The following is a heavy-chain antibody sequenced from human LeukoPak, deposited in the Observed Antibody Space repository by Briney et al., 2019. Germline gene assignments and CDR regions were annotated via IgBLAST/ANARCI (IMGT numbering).Heavy chain of an antibody. V-gene: IGHV4-59*08. CDR1: GGSINSYY. CDR3: ARRGYSSGWYFDY. CDR2: IHYSGST. J-gene: IGHJ4*02. Sequence: SETLSLTCTVSGGSINSYYWSWIRQPPGKGLEWIGYIHYSGSTNCNPSLKSRVTISVDTSKNQFSLRLSSVTAADTAVYYCARRGYSSGWYFDYWGQGTLVTVSS. D-gene: IGHD6-19*01.